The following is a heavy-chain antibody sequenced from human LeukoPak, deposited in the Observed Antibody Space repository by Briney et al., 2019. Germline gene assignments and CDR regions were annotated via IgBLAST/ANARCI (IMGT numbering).Heavy chain of an antibody. CDR3: ARDASDIVVVPAAVGPFDL. Sequence: GGSLRLSCAASGFTFSSYAMYWVRRTPGKGLEYVSVISGNGVSTHYATSVKGRFTISRDNSKNTLFLQMGSLRAEDMAVYYCARDASDIVVVPAAVGPFDLWGQGTLVTVSS. D-gene: IGHD2-2*01. V-gene: IGHV3-64*01. CDR2: ISGNGVST. J-gene: IGHJ4*02. CDR1: GFTFSSYA.